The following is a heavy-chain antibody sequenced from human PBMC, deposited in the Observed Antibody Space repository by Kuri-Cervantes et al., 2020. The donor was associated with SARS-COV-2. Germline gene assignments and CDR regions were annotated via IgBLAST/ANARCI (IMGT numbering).Heavy chain of an antibody. CDR1: GGSISSYY. Sequence: SETLSLTCTVSGGSISSYYWSWIRQPPGKGLEWIGYIYYSVSTNYNPSLNRRVTISVDTSKNQFSLKLSSVTAADTAVYYCASHKYSNSSYFDYWGQGTLVTVSS. CDR3: ASHKYSNSSYFDY. CDR2: IYYSVST. D-gene: IGHD6-6*01. V-gene: IGHV4-59*01. J-gene: IGHJ4*02.